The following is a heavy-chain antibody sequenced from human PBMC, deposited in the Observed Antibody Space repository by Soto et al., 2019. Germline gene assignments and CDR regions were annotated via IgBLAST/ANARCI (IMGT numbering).Heavy chain of an antibody. CDR1: GFTFSNYG. Sequence: QVQLVESGGGVVQPGRSLTVSCAASGFTFSNYGIHWVRQAPGKGLEWVSAISYDGSYKYYADSVKGRFTISRDNSNNPLFLQLNSLRDEDTAVYYCAKGQYCSGGSCYFNPSDYWGQGTLVTVSS. D-gene: IGHD2-15*01. V-gene: IGHV3-30*18. CDR2: ISYDGSYK. J-gene: IGHJ4*02. CDR3: AKGQYCSGGSCYFNPSDY.